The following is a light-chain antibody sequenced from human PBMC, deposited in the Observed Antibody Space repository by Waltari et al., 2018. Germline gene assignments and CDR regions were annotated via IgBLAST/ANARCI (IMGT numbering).Light chain of an antibody. CDR2: KVS. Sequence: DVVMTPSPLSLPVTLGQPASISCSTSQGLVHSDGHTYLNWFQLRPGQAPRRLIYKVSRRESGVPDRFSGSGSGTEFTLIISRVEAEDIGVYYCMQGTHWPPYTFGQGTKLEIK. J-gene: IGKJ2*01. CDR3: MQGTHWPPYT. CDR1: QGLVHSDGHTY. V-gene: IGKV2-30*02.